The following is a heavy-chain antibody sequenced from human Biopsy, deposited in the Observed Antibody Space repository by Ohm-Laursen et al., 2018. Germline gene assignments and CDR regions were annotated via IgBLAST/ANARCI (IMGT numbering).Heavy chain of an antibody. D-gene: IGHD3-9*01. J-gene: IGHJ5*02. V-gene: IGHV3-33*01. CDR3: ARDDDTTGHYMILNH. CDR1: GFAFSYYG. Sequence: SLRLSCAAFGFAFSYYGLHWVRQAPGKGLQWVAVMWSDGINKNYADSVKGRFTVSRGNSNNVLYLQMSSLRDEDSAVYYCARDDDTTGHYMILNHWGQGTLVTVSS. CDR2: MWSDGINK.